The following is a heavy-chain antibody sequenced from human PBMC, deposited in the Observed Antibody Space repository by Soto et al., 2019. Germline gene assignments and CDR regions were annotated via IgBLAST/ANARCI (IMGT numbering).Heavy chain of an antibody. CDR2: IVVGSGNT. Sequence: SVKVSCKASGFTFTSSAVQLVRQARGQRLEWIGWIVVGSGNTNYAQKFQERVTITRDMSTSTAYMELSSLRSEDTAVYYCAAENDPKVDIWGQGTMVTVSS. J-gene: IGHJ3*02. CDR1: GFTFTSSA. V-gene: IGHV1-58*01. CDR3: AAENDPKVDI.